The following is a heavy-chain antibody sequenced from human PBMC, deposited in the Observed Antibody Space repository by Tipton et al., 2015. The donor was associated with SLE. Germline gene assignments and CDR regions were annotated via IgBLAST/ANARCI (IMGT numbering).Heavy chain of an antibody. CDR2: INSGGTTT. V-gene: IGHV3-74*01. D-gene: IGHD2/OR15-2a*01. J-gene: IGHJ4*02. CDR3: AREAMTFDY. Sequence: SLRLSCAASGFTFNRFWMHWVRQAPGKGLVWVSHINSGGTTTTYAGSVRGRFTISRDNAKNTVYLQMNSLRAEDTAVYYCAREAMTFDYWGQGALVTVSS. CDR1: GFTFNRFW.